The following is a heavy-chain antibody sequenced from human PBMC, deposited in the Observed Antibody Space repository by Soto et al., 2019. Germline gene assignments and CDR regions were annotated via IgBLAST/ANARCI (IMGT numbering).Heavy chain of an antibody. CDR3: ARGPGWNASSARIDF. CDR1: GGSFSGYY. D-gene: IGHD1-1*01. CDR2: INHGGST. V-gene: IGHV4-34*01. Sequence: SETLSLTCAVYGGSFSGYYWSWIRQPPGKGLEWIGDINHGGSTNYILSLKSRVTISVDTSKNQFSLKLRSVTAADTALYYCARGPGWNASSARIDFWGQGTLVTVSS. J-gene: IGHJ4*01.